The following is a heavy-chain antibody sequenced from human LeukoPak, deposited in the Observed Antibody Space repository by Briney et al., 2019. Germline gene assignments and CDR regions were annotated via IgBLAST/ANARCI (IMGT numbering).Heavy chain of an antibody. V-gene: IGHV5-51*01. CDR3: ARWDSAARDYIDY. J-gene: IGHJ4*02. CDR1: GYSFTSYW. Sequence: GESLKISCKGSGYSFTSYWIGWVRQMPGKGLEWMGIIYPGDSDSRYSPSFQGQVTISADKSISTAFLQWSSLKASDTALYYCARWDSAARDYIDYWGQGTLVTVSS. CDR2: IYPGDSDS. D-gene: IGHD2-2*01.